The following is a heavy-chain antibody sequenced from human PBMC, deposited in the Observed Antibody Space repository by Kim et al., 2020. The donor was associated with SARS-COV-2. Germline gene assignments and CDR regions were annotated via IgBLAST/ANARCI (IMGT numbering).Heavy chain of an antibody. CDR3: VKSRDLSWLGDYGDYFDY. CDR2: ISSNGGST. CDR1: GFTFSSYA. Sequence: GGSLRLSCSASGFTFSSYAMHWVRQAPGKGLEYVSAISSNGGSTYYADSVKGRFTISRDNSKNTLYLQMSSLRAEDTAVYYCVKSRDLSWLGDYGDYFDYWGQGTLVTVSS. D-gene: IGHD4-17*01. V-gene: IGHV3-64D*09. J-gene: IGHJ4*02.